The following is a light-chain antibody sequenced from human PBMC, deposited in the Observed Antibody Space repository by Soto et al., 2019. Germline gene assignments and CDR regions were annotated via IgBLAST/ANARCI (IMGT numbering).Light chain of an antibody. Sequence: EIVLTQSPGTLSLSPGERATLSCRASQSVSTGYLAWYQQKPGQPPRLLIYGASSRATGIPNRFSGSGSGSSFTINSRRLEAEDVAFYYCQHYWSSTRFGQGTQVEVK. J-gene: IGKJ1*01. V-gene: IGKV3-20*01. CDR1: QSVSTGY. CDR3: QHYWSSTR. CDR2: GAS.